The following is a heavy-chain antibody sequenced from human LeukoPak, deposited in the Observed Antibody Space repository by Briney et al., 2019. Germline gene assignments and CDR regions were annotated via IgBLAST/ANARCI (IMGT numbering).Heavy chain of an antibody. CDR2: ISSSGNTI. D-gene: IGHD3-3*01. Sequence: GGSLRLSCAASGFTFSSYEMNWVRQAPGKGLEWVSYISSSGNTIYYADSVKGRFTISRHNAKNSLYLQMNSLRAEDTAVYYCARDIFNSDFWSAYYDCWGQGTLVTVHS. CDR1: GFTFSSYE. CDR3: ARDIFNSDFWSAYYDC. J-gene: IGHJ4*02. V-gene: IGHV3-48*03.